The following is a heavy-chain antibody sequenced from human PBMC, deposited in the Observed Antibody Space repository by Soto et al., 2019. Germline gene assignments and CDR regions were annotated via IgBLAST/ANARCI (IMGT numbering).Heavy chain of an antibody. J-gene: IGHJ4*02. Sequence: EVQLVESGGGLVQPGGSLRLSCAASGFTFSSYWMHWVLQVPGKGLVWVSRINSEGTGTIYADSVKGRFTISRDNAKNTLYLQMNSLRAEDTAVYYCVRDYDSSGYNSDYWGQGTPVTVSS. CDR2: INSEGTGT. D-gene: IGHD3-22*01. V-gene: IGHV3-74*01. CDR1: GFTFSSYW. CDR3: VRDYDSSGYNSDY.